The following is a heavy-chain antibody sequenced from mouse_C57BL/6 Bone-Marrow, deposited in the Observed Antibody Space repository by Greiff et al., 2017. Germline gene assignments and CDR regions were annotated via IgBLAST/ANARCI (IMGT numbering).Heavy chain of an antibody. CDR2: IWTGGGT. CDR1: GFSLTSYA. Sequence: VKLVESGPGLVAPSQSLSITCTVYGFSLTSYAISWVRQPPGKGLEWLGVIWTGGGTNYNSALKSRLSISKDNSKSQVFLKMNSLQTDDTARYYCARNYGNYYYAMDYWGQGTSVTVSS. J-gene: IGHJ4*01. CDR3: ARNYGNYYYAMDY. D-gene: IGHD2-1*01. V-gene: IGHV2-9-1*01.